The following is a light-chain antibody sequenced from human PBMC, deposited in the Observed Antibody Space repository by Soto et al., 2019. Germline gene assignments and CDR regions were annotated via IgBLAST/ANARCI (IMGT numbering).Light chain of an antibody. J-gene: IGKJ1*01. CDR2: GPS. CDR3: QQYNNWPPAT. V-gene: IGKV3-15*01. Sequence: EIVMTQSPATLSVSPGERATLSCRASQTITNNLAWYQQKPGQAPRLLIYGPSTRATGVPARFSGSGSRTEFTLTSSSLQSEDFALYYCQQYNNWPPATFGQGTKVEIK. CDR1: QTITNN.